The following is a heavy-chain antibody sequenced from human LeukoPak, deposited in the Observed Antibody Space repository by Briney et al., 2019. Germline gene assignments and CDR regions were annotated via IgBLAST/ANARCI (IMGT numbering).Heavy chain of an antibody. V-gene: IGHV3-23*01. CDR3: AKDTVRGSHWVPFFDY. J-gene: IGHJ4*02. CDR1: GFSGFTFSSHA. D-gene: IGHD3-10*01. CDR2: ISGSGGTT. Sequence: PGGSLRLSCAASGFSGFTFSSHAMSWVRQAPGKGLEWVSAISGSGGTTYYADSVKGRFTISSDNSKNTLYLQMNSLRAEDTAVYYCAKDTVRGSHWVPFFDYWGQGTLVTVSS.